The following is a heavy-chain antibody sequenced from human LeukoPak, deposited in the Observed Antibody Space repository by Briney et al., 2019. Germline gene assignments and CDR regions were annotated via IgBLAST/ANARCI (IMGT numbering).Heavy chain of an antibody. J-gene: IGHJ4*02. D-gene: IGHD6-13*01. Sequence: GGSLRLSCAASGFTFRSYGMHWVRQAPGKGLEWVAVISYDGSNKYYADSVKGRFTISRDNSKNTLFLQMNSLRPEDTAVYYCAKGGVAAAFVYWGQGTLVTVSS. V-gene: IGHV3-30*18. CDR1: GFTFRSYG. CDR3: AKGGVAAAFVY. CDR2: ISYDGSNK.